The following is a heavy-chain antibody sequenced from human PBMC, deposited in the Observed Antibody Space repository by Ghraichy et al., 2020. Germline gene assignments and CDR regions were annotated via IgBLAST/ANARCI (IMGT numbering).Heavy chain of an antibody. CDR3: ARMGSDWHKDWWFDP. J-gene: IGHJ5*02. Sequence: GESLNISCQGSGYSFTTYWITWVRQMPGKGLEWMGRIDPSDSYTVYSPSFQGHVTFSTDRSISTAYLQWSSLKASDTAIYYCARMGSDWHKDWWFDPWGQGTLVTVSS. V-gene: IGHV5-10-1*01. CDR1: GYSFTTYW. CDR2: IDPSDSYT. D-gene: IGHD1/OR15-1a*01.